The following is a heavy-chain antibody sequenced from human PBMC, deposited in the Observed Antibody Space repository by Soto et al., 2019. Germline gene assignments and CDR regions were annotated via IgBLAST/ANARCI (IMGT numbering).Heavy chain of an antibody. J-gene: IGHJ4*02. V-gene: IGHV1-69*02. CDR2: IIPILGIA. Sequence: QVQLVQSGAEVKKPGSSVKVSCKASGGTFSSYTISWVRQAPGQGLEWMGRIIPILGIANYAQKFQGRVTITADKSTSTAYMELSSLRSEDTAVYYCASGYCSGGSCPDYWGQGTLVTVSS. CDR3: ASGYCSGGSCPDY. D-gene: IGHD2-15*01. CDR1: GGTFSSYT.